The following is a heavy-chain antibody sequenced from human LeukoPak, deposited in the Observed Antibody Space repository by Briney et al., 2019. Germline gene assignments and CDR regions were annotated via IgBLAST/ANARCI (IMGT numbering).Heavy chain of an antibody. J-gene: IGHJ6*03. CDR2: ISSSGSTI. D-gene: IGHD3-9*01. Sequence: QSGGSLRLSCAASGFTFSSYEMNWVRQAPGKGLEWVSYISSSGSTIYYADSVKGRFTISRDNAKNTLYLQMNSLRAEDTAVYYCARGTVLRYFDWPRNYYYYYMDVWGKGTTVTISS. CDR3: ARGTVLRYFDWPRNYYYYYMDV. V-gene: IGHV3-48*03. CDR1: GFTFSSYE.